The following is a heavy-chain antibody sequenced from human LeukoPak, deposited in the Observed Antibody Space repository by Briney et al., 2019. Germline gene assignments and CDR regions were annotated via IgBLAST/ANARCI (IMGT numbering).Heavy chain of an antibody. CDR1: GYTFTSYD. CDR2: MNPNSGNT. CDR3: ARGFVFGGRLLWFGELWYY. J-gene: IGHJ4*02. D-gene: IGHD3-10*01. V-gene: IGHV1-8*01. Sequence: GASVKVSCKASGYTFTSYDINWVRQATGQGLEWMGWMNPNSGNTGYAQKFQGRVTMTRNTSISTAYMELSSLRSEDTAVYYCARGFVFGGRLLWFGELWYYWGQGTLVTVSS.